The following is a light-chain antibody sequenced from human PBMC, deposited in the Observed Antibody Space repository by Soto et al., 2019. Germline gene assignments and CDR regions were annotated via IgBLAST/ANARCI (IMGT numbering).Light chain of an antibody. J-gene: IGKJ1*01. CDR2: AAS. CDR1: QGIRSA. V-gene: IGKV1-13*02. CDR3: QHYNSYSEA. Sequence: AIQLTQSPSSLSASVGDRVTITCRASQGIRSALGWYQQKPGKVPKLLIYAASTLQSGVPSRFSGSGSGTEFTLTISSLQPDDFATYYCQHYNSYSEAFGQGTKVDI.